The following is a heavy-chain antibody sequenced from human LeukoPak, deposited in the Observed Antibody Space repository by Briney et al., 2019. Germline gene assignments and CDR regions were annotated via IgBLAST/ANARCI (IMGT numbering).Heavy chain of an antibody. Sequence: ASVKVSCKASGYTFTGYYMHWVRPAPGQGLEWMGWINPNSGGTNYAQKFQGRVTMTRDTSISTAYMELSRLRSDDTAVYYCARGLRSPYYYYYYMDVWGKGTTVTVSS. V-gene: IGHV1-2*02. J-gene: IGHJ6*03. CDR2: INPNSGGT. CDR3: ARGLRSPYYYYYYMDV. CDR1: GYTFTGYY. D-gene: IGHD3-3*01.